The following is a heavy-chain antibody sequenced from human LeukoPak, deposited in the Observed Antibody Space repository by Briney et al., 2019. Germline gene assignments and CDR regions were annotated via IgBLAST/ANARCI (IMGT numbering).Heavy chain of an antibody. J-gene: IGHJ4*02. Sequence: PGGSLRLSCAASGFTFSSYWMSWVRQAPGKGLEWVANIRQDGSEKYYVDSVKGRFTISRDNAKNSLYLQMNSLRAEDTAVYYCARAPGGDYVPSYFDYWGQGTLVTVSS. CDR3: ARAPGGDYVPSYFDY. V-gene: IGHV3-7*01. CDR1: GFTFSSYW. D-gene: IGHD4-17*01. CDR2: IRQDGSEK.